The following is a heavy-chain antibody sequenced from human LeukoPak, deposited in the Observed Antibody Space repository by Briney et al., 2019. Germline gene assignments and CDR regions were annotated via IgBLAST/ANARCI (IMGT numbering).Heavy chain of an antibody. J-gene: IGHJ3*02. D-gene: IGHD6-13*01. CDR3: ASSPIAAARGGAFDI. CDR2: IIPILGLA. V-gene: IGHV1-69*04. CDR1: GGTFSSYA. Sequence: GASVKVSCKASGGTFSSYAISWVRQAPGQGLEWMGRIIPILGLANYAQKFQDRVTITADKSTSTAYMELSSLRSEDTAVYYCASSPIAAARGGAFDIWGQGTMVTVSS.